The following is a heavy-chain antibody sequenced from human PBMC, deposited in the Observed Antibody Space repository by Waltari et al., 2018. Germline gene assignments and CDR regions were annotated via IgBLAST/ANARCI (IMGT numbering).Heavy chain of an antibody. CDR1: GFSRRTSGVS. V-gene: IGHV2-5*02. CDR2: IYWDDDK. Sequence: QITLKESGPPLVKPTQTLTLTCTFSGFSRRTSGVSGGWFRQPPGKSLDWLALIYWDDDKRYRPSLRDRLTITKDTSKNQVVLTMTNMDPVDTATYYCAHSGHFWSGFYVDYYFDYWGQGTLVTVSS. CDR3: AHSGHFWSGFYVDYYFDY. D-gene: IGHD3-3*02. J-gene: IGHJ4*02.